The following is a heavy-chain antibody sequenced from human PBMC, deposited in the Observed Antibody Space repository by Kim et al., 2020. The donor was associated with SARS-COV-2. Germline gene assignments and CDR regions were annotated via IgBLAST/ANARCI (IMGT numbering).Heavy chain of an antibody. V-gene: IGHV3-7*02. Sequence: GGSLRLSCAASGFNFINYDMTWVRRPPGGGLEWVANINQDGREKYYVDSLRGRFTISRDNAENSLYLQMRSLRAEDTAVYYCARVMGGGAWSMDVWGQGTAVTVSS. CDR1: GFNFINYD. J-gene: IGHJ6*02. D-gene: IGHD2-15*01. CDR2: INQDGREK. CDR3: ARVMGGGAWSMDV.